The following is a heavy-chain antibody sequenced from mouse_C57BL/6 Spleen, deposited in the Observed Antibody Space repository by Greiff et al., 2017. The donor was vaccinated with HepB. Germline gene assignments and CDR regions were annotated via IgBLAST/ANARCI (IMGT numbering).Heavy chain of an antibody. D-gene: IGHD2-9*01. J-gene: IGHJ3*01. CDR3: TRDLPTMVTTGFAD. Sequence: EVQRVESGDGLVKPGGSLKLSCAASGFTFSSYAMSWVRQTPEKRLEWVAYISSGGDYIYYADTVKGRCTISRDNARNTLYLQMSSLKSEDTAMYYCTRDLPTMVTTGFADWGQGTLVTVSA. CDR1: GFTFSSYA. CDR2: ISSGGDYI. V-gene: IGHV5-9-1*02.